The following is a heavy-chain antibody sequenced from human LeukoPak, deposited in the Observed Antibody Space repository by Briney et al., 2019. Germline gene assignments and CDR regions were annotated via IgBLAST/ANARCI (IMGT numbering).Heavy chain of an antibody. V-gene: IGHV1-24*01. Sequence: GASVKVSCKVSGYTLTELSMHWVRQAPGKGLEWMGGFDPEDGETTYAQKFQGRVTMTEDTSTDTAYMELSSLRSEDTAVYYCATEKTARGVINPYGMDVWGQGTTVTVSS. CDR1: GYTLTELS. CDR2: FDPEDGET. CDR3: ATEKTARGVINPYGMDV. J-gene: IGHJ6*02. D-gene: IGHD3-10*01.